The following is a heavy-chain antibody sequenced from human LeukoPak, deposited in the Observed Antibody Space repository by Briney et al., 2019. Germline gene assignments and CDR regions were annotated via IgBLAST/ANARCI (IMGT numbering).Heavy chain of an antibody. CDR1: GGSISSYY. CDR3: AKGAGGFSYYNWFDP. D-gene: IGHD5-18*01. V-gene: IGHV4-59*12. Sequence: SETLSLTCTVSGGSISSYYWNWIRQPPGKGLEWIGYIYYSGTTHYNPSLESRVTISVDTSKNQFSLKLASVTAADTAIYYCAKGAGGFSYYNWFDPWGQGTLVTVSS. J-gene: IGHJ5*02. CDR2: IYYSGTT.